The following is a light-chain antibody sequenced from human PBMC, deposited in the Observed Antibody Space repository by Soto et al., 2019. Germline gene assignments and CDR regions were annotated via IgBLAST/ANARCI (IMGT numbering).Light chain of an antibody. CDR2: GAS. CDR3: QQYHNWPPWT. J-gene: IGKJ1*01. CDR1: QSVNSN. Sequence: EILITQSPATLSVSPGEGATLSCRASQSVNSNLAWYQQKPGQAPRLLIYGASTRATGIPVRFSGSGFGTEFTLTISSLQSEDSAVYYCQQYHNWPPWTFGQGTKVDIK. V-gene: IGKV3-15*01.